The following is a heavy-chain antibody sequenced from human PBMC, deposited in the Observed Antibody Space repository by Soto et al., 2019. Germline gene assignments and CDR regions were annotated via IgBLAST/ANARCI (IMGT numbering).Heavy chain of an antibody. Sequence: SETLSLTCAVSGGSISSSNWWSWVRQPPGKGLEWIGEIYHSGSTNYNPSLKSRVTISVDKSKNQFSLKLSSVTAADTAVYYCARDEITGTTDYYYGMDVWGQGTTVTSP. J-gene: IGHJ6*02. V-gene: IGHV4-4*02. D-gene: IGHD1-7*01. CDR2: IYHSGST. CDR1: GGSISSSNW. CDR3: ARDEITGTTDYYYGMDV.